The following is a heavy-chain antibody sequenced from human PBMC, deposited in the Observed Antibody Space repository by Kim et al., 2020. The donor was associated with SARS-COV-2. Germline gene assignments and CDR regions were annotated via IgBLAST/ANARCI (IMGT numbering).Heavy chain of an antibody. Sequence: GGSLRLSCAASGFTFSSHAMSWVRQAPGKGLEWVSAISGSGGSTYYADSMKGRFTISRDNSKNTLYLQMNSLRAEDTAVYYCAKARGGVDTAMVTPFDYWGQGTLVTVSS. CDR2: ISGSGGST. V-gene: IGHV3-23*01. CDR1: GFTFSSHA. CDR3: AKARGGVDTAMVTPFDY. D-gene: IGHD5-18*01. J-gene: IGHJ4*02.